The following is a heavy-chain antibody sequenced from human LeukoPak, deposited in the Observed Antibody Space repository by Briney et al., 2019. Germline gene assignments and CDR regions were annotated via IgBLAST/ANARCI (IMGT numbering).Heavy chain of an antibody. CDR1: GGSISSSSYY. J-gene: IGHJ4*02. V-gene: IGHV4-39*07. Sequence: SETLSLTCTVSGGSISSSSYYWGWLRQPPGKGLEWIGEINHSGSTNYNPSLKSRVTISVDTSKNQFSLKLSSVTAADTAVYYCARLLPRVWTVDYWGQGTLVTVSS. CDR3: ARLLPRVWTVDY. CDR2: INHSGST. D-gene: IGHD4-17*01.